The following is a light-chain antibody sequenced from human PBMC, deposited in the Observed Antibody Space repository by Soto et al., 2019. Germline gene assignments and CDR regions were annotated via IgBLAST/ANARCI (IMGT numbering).Light chain of an antibody. CDR2: DAS. CDR1: QGISSA. CDR3: QQFNNYPIT. Sequence: AIPFTQAPSSLSAFVGGRVTITCRASQGISSALAWYQQKPGKAPKLLIYDASSLESGVPSRFSGSGSGTDFTLTISSLQPEDFATYYCQQFNNYPITFGQGTRLEIK. J-gene: IGKJ5*01. V-gene: IGKV1D-13*01.